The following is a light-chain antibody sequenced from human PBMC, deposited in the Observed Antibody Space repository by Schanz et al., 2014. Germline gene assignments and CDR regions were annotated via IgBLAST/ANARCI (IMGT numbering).Light chain of an antibody. CDR2: DAS. CDR1: QGIDTY. J-gene: IGKJ1*01. CDR3: QQYNSYSWT. V-gene: IGKV1-13*02. Sequence: AIQLTQSPSSLSASVGDRISITCRASQGIDTYLAWYQQKPGKAPKLLIYDASSLNTGVPSRFSGSGSGTDFTLTISSLQPEDFATYYCQQYNSYSWTFGQGTKVEIK.